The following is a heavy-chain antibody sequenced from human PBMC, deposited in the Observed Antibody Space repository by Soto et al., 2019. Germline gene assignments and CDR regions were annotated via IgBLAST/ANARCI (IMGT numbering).Heavy chain of an antibody. CDR2: VSHDGRNT. D-gene: IGHD6-19*01. Sequence: VQLVESGGGVVQPGRSLRLSCAASGFTFSDYAMHWVRQAPGKGLEWVAVVSHDGRNTHYADSVKGRFTISRDSSKNTFPLETTSLRAEATAVYYCAKGGRQWLVTSDFNYWGQGALVTVSS. CDR1: GFTFSDYA. V-gene: IGHV3-30*18. J-gene: IGHJ4*02. CDR3: AKGGRQWLVTSDFNY.